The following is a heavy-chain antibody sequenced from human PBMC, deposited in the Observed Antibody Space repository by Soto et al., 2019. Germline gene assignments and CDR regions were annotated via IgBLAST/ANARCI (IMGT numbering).Heavy chain of an antibody. V-gene: IGHV3-9*01. Sequence: EAQLVESGGGLVQPGRSLRLYCAGSGFIFDDFAIHWVRQAPGKGLEWVSGISWNSDSIGYADSVKGRFTISRDNAKNALYLQMNSLRVEDTALYYCTKVGGLYDFLSGPLHFDLWGQGTLVTVSS. CDR3: TKVGGLYDFLSGPLHFDL. J-gene: IGHJ4*02. CDR2: ISWNSDSI. CDR1: GFIFDDFA. D-gene: IGHD3-3*01.